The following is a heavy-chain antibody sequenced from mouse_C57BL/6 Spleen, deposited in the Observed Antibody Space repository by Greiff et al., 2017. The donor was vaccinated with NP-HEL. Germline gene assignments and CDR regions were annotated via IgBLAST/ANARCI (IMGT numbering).Heavy chain of an antibody. V-gene: IGHV1-19*01. CDR2: IDPSNGGT. CDR3: TRHPDGSRYFDV. CDR1: GYTFTDYY. J-gene: IGHJ1*03. D-gene: IGHD1-1*01. Sequence: VQLQQSGPVLVKPGASVKMSCKASGYTFTDYYMHWVKQSPGQSLEWIGVIDPSNGGTSYNQKFKGKATLTVDKSSSTAYLQLNSLTSEDSAVYYGTRHPDGSRYFDVWGTGTTVTVSS.